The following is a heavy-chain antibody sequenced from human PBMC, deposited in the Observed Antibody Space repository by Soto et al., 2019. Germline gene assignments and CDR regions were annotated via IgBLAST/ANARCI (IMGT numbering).Heavy chain of an antibody. CDR3: TSLAWSGSDAY. D-gene: IGHD3-3*01. J-gene: IGHJ4*02. V-gene: IGHV5-10-1*03. CDR2: IDPTDSHA. CDR1: GYSFTSYW. Sequence: EVQLVQSGTEVKKPGESLRISCKGSGYSFTSYWISWVRQTPGKGLEWMGRIDPTDSHASYSPPFQGHVSIAIDKSISTSYLQWNSLKASDTSIYYCTSLAWSGSDAYWGKGTLVTVSS.